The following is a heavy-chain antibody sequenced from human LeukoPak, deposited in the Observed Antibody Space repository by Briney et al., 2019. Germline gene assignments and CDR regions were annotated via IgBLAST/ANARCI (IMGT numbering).Heavy chain of an antibody. V-gene: IGHV3-33*05. D-gene: IGHD2-2*01. CDR3: ARESEGGTGTSCPDY. J-gene: IGHJ4*02. CDR1: GFIFSSDD. CDR2: IQSNGRNK. Sequence: GGSLRLSCAASGFIFSSDDMHWVRQAPGKGLEWVAGIQSNGRNKYYVDSVKGRFAMSRDNSKSTLYLQVNSLRVEDTALYYCARESEGGTGTSCPDYWGQGTLVTVSS.